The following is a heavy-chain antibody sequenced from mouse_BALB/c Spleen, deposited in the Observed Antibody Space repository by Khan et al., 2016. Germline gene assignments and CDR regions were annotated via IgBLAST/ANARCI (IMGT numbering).Heavy chain of an antibody. V-gene: IGHV8-12*01. D-gene: IGHD2-13*01. CDR1: GFSLSTSGMG. CDR2: LYWVDHK. CDR3: AADDSLAY. J-gene: IGHJ3*01. Sequence: QVPLKESGPGILQPSPTLSLTCSFSGFSLSTSGMGVIWIRPPSGLGLVWLAHLYWVDHKRSNPFLTSRLTISKSTSSNPVFLNITSVDAADTATYYRAADDSLAYWGQGTLVTVSA.